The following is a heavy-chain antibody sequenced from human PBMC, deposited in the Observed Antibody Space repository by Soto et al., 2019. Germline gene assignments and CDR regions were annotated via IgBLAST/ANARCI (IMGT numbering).Heavy chain of an antibody. CDR3: TRGPRPISTGTGAY. CDR1: GFVFKMYW. CDR2: IYNDGSYT. J-gene: IGHJ4*02. D-gene: IGHD3-10*01. Sequence: GGSLRLSCAASGFVFKMYWMHWFRQSPGKGLVWISRIYNDGSYTDYADSVKGRFTISRDNVNDTLYLQMNNLRAEDSGLYYCTRGPRPISTGTGAYWGQGTQVTVSS. V-gene: IGHV3-74*01.